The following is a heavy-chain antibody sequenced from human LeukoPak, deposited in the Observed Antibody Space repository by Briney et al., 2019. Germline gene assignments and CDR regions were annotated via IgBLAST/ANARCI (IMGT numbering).Heavy chain of an antibody. CDR2: ISGSGGST. V-gene: IGHV3-23*01. D-gene: IGHD5-12*01. Sequence: EAGGSLRLSCAASGFTFSSYGMNWVRQAPGKGLEWVSAISGSGGSTYYADSVKGRFTISRDNSKNTLYLQMNSLRAEDTAVCYCAKVGGYDNWFDPWGQGTLVTVSS. CDR3: AKVGGYDNWFDP. CDR1: GFTFSSYG. J-gene: IGHJ5*02.